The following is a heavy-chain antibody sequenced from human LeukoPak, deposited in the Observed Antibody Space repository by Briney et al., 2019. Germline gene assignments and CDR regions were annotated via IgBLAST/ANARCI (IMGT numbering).Heavy chain of an antibody. J-gene: IGHJ4*02. D-gene: IGHD6-13*01. Sequence: GGSLRLSCSASGFTFSSYGMHWVRQAPGKGLEWVAIISHDGSHKYYADSVKGRFTISRDNSKNTLYVQMNSLRAEDTAVYYCAKTLSVAAAWYYFDYWGQGTLVTVSS. CDR2: ISHDGSHK. V-gene: IGHV3-30*18. CDR3: AKTLSVAAAWYYFDY. CDR1: GFTFSSYG.